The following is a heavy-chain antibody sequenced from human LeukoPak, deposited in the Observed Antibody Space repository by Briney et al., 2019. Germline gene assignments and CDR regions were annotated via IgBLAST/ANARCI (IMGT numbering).Heavy chain of an antibody. CDR3: ARGAPGSYCSGGSCPYFDY. CDR2: MNPNTGNT. CDR1: GYTFIGYD. V-gene: IGHV1-8*01. Sequence: GGSVKVSCKASGYTFIGYDINWVRPATGQGLEWMGWMNPNTGNTDYAQKFRGRVTMTRNTSISTSSMELSSLTSEDTALYYCARGAPGSYCSGGSCPYFDYWGQGTLVSVSS. J-gene: IGHJ4*02. D-gene: IGHD2-15*01.